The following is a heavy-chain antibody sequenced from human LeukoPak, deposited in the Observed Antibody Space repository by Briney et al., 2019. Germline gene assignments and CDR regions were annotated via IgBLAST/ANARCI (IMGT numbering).Heavy chain of an antibody. Sequence: PGGSLRLSCAASGFTFSSYAMHWVRQAPGKGLEYVSAISSNGVSTYYANSVKGRFTISRDNSKNTLYLQMGSLRAEDMAVYYCARAQVVGDFDYWGQGTLVTVSS. D-gene: IGHD6-6*01. V-gene: IGHV3-64*01. CDR2: ISSNGVST. CDR3: ARAQVVGDFDY. J-gene: IGHJ4*02. CDR1: GFTFSSYA.